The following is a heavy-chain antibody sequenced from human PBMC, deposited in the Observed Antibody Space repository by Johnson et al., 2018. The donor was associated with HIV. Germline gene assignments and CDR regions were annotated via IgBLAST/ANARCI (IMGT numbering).Heavy chain of an antibody. CDR3: AGGDTGDWRPDAFDF. Sequence: VQLVESGGGLVQPGGSLIVSCEASGLTFSDYYMTWVRQAPGKGLGWVSGITWNGGRTGYADSVKGRFTISRDNPKPSLYLQMNSLRAEDTAVYYCAGGDTGDWRPDAFDFWGQGTMVTVSS. J-gene: IGHJ3*01. V-gene: IGHV3-20*04. CDR1: GLTFSDYY. CDR2: ITWNGGRT. D-gene: IGHD7-27*01.